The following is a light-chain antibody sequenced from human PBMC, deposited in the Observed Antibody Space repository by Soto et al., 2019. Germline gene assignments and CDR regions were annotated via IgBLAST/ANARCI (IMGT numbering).Light chain of an antibody. V-gene: IGKV3-20*01. CDR1: QTVSSTY. Sequence: EIVLAQSPGTLSLSPGERATLSCRASQTVSSTYLAWYQQKPGQAPRLLISGTSNRATGIPDRFSGSGSGTDFTLTISRLEPEDFAVYYCQQYGRSPPTFGQGTKVDI. J-gene: IGKJ1*01. CDR2: GTS. CDR3: QQYGRSPPT.